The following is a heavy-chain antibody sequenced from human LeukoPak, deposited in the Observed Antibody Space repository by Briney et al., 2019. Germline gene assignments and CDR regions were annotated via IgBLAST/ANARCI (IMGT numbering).Heavy chain of an antibody. Sequence: SETLSLTCAVYGGPFSGYYWSWIRQPPGKGLEWIGEINHSGSTNYNPSLKSRVTISVDTSKNQFSLKLSSVTAADTAVYYCALTYYYDSSGTFDYWGQGTLVTVSS. CDR1: GGPFSGYY. V-gene: IGHV4-34*01. D-gene: IGHD3-22*01. CDR3: ALTYYYDSSGTFDY. CDR2: INHSGST. J-gene: IGHJ4*02.